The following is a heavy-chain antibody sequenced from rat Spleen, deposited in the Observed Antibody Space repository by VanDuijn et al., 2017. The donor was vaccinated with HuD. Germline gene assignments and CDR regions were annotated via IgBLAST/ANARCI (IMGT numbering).Heavy chain of an antibody. V-gene: IGHV5-29*01. CDR1: GFTFRNYG. J-gene: IGHJ3*01. D-gene: IGHD1-12*01. CDR3: TRGTYYRH. CDR2: ISYDGSAT. Sequence: EVQLVESGGGLVQPGRSLKLSCTASGFTFRNYGMAWVRQTLTKGLEWVASISYDGSATYYRDSVKGRFPLSRDNAKSTLYLQMNSLRSEDTATYYCTRGTYYRHWGQGTLVTVSS.